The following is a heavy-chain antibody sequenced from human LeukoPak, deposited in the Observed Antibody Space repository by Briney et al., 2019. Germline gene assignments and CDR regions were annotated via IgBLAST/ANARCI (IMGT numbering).Heavy chain of an antibody. CDR3: ASFHYYDSRTGGPIDY. Sequence: PSETLSLTCAVYGGSFSGYYWSWIRQPPGKGLEWIGEINHSGSTNYNPSLKSRDTISVDTSKNQFSLKLSSVTAADTAVYYCASFHYYDSRTGGPIDYWGQGTLVTVSS. D-gene: IGHD3-22*01. J-gene: IGHJ4*02. CDR1: GGSFSGYY. CDR2: INHSGST. V-gene: IGHV4-34*01.